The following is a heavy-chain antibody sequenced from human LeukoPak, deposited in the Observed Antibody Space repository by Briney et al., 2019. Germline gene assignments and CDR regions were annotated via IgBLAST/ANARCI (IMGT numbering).Heavy chain of an antibody. J-gene: IGHJ4*02. Sequence: GASVKVSCKXSGYTFTGYYMHWVRQAPRQGLEWMGWINPNSGGTNYAQKFQGRVTMTRDTSISTAYMELSRLRSDDTAVYYCARDPRYSYGNFDYWGQGTLVTVSS. V-gene: IGHV1-2*02. D-gene: IGHD5-18*01. CDR1: GYTFTGYY. CDR2: INPNSGGT. CDR3: ARDPRYSYGNFDY.